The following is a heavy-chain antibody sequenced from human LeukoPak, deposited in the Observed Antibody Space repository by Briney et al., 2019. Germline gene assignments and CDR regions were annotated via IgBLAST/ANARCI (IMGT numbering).Heavy chain of an antibody. J-gene: IGHJ4*02. CDR1: GYTFTGYY. D-gene: IGHD3-22*01. CDR2: INPHSGGT. CDR3: ARDTGVRSGYLF. V-gene: IGHV1-2*02. Sequence: ASVKVSCKASGYTFTGYYMHWVRQAPGQGLEWMGWINPHSGGTNYAQKFQGRVTMTRDKSISTPSMELSRLRSYDTAVYYCARDTGVRSGYLFWGQGTLVTVSS.